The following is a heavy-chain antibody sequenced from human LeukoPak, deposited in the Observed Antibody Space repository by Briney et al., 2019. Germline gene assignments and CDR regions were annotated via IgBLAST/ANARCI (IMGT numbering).Heavy chain of an antibody. CDR2: IYDSGST. V-gene: IGHV4-38-2*02. Sequence: SETLSLTCTVSGYSISSGYYWGWIRQPPGQGLRWIGSIYDSGSTYYNPSLKSRVTISVDTSKNQFSLRLSSVTAADTAVYYCTQGSRYGSDSYYYDYWGQGTLVTVSS. J-gene: IGHJ4*02. D-gene: IGHD3-10*01. CDR3: TQGSRYGSDSYYYDY. CDR1: GYSISSGYY.